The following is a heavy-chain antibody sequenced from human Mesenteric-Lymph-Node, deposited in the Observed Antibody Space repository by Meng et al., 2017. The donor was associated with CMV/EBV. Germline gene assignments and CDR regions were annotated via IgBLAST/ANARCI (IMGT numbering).Heavy chain of an antibody. CDR3: ARAALRGVFRY. CDR2: IYWDDCE. V-gene: IGHV2-5*02. J-gene: IGHJ4*02. Sequence: TFSGFSISTSGLGVGWIRQPPGKALEWLALIYWDDCERYSPALKSRLTITKDTSKNQVVLTMTNMDPADTATYYCARAALRGVFRYWGQRTLVTVSS. CDR1: GFSISTSGLG. D-gene: IGHD3-10*01.